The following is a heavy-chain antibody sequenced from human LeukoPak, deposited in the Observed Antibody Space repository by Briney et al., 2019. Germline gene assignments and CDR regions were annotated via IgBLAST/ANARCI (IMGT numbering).Heavy chain of an antibody. D-gene: IGHD6-13*01. J-gene: IGHJ4*02. Sequence: SETLSLTCTVSGGSLSSTTYYWGWIRQPPGKGLEWIGSTYYSGSTYYNPSLKSRVTISVDTSKNQFSLKLTSVTAADTAVYYCARERPPMWYSSSLYYFDYWGQGTLVTVSS. V-gene: IGHV4-39*02. CDR3: ARERPPMWYSSSLYYFDY. CDR1: GGSLSSTTYY. CDR2: TYYSGST.